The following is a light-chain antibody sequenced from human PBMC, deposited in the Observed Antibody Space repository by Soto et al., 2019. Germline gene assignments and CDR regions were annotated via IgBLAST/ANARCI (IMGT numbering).Light chain of an antibody. V-gene: IGLV1-40*01. J-gene: IGLJ2*01. Sequence: QSVLTQPPSVSGAPGQRVTISCTGTSSNIGAGFDVHWYQQLPGTAPKLLIYGNYNRPSGVPDRFSCSKSGTSASLAITGLQAKDEADYYFQSYERSLSGPVFGGGTKLTVL. CDR1: SSNIGAGFD. CDR2: GNY. CDR3: QSYERSLSGPV.